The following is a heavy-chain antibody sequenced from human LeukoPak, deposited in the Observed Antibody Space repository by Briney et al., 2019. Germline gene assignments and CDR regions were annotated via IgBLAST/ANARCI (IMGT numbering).Heavy chain of an antibody. Sequence: GGSLRLSCAASGFTFSNYLMHWVRQAPGKGLEWVSAISGGGGRTYYADSVKGRFTISRDNSKNTLYLQMNSLGAEDTAVYYCAKGTGYCDSSGYDPFDIWGQGTMVTVSS. CDR1: GFTFSNYL. CDR2: ISGGGGRT. D-gene: IGHD3-22*01. CDR3: AKGTGYCDSSGYDPFDI. V-gene: IGHV3-23*01. J-gene: IGHJ3*02.